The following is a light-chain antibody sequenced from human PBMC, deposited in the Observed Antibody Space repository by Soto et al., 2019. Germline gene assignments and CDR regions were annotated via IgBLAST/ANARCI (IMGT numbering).Light chain of an antibody. J-gene: IGLJ1*01. CDR2: DVT. CDR3: QSYDYSLSAHYV. CDR1: SSDVGGYDF. V-gene: IGLV2-11*01. Sequence: QSVLTQPRSVSGSPGQSVTISCTGTSSDVGGYDFVSWYQQHPGKAPKLMIHDVTKRPSGVPDRFSGSKSGNSASLTISGLQAEDEADYYCQSYDYSLSAHYVFGAGTKLTVL.